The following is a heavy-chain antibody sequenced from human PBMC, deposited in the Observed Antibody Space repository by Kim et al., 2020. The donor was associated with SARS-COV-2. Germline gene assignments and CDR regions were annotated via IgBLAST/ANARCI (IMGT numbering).Heavy chain of an antibody. D-gene: IGHD3-10*01. V-gene: IGHV3-15*01. Sequence: GGSLRLSCAVSGFTLSNAWLKWVRQAPGKGLEWIGRIKAKSDGGKTDYAASVKSRFIISRDDSESTLYLQMNSLKSEETAVYYCAAYRSGMVRGVIQRFDYWGQGTLVTVSS. J-gene: IGHJ4*02. CDR2: IKAKSDGGKT. CDR1: GFTLSNAW. CDR3: AAYRSGMVRGVIQRFDY.